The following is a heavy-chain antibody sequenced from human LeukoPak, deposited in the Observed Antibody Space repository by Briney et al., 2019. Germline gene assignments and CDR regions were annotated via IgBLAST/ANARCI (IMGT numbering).Heavy chain of an antibody. D-gene: IGHD6-13*01. V-gene: IGHV3-20*04. CDR2: INWDGTNT. J-gene: IGHJ4*02. Sequence: GGSLRLSCAASGGTTDDYGMSWVRQAPGKGLEWVSGINWDGTNTYYAESVKGRFTISRDSAEKSLYLQMNSLRDDDTAFYYCVKDVSSNWYSFDYWGQGTLVTVHS. CDR3: VKDVSSNWYSFDY. CDR1: GGTTDDYG.